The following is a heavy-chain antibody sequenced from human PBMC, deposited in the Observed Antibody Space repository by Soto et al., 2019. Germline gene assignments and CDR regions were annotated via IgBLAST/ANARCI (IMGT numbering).Heavy chain of an antibody. J-gene: IGHJ4*02. D-gene: IGHD3-22*01. V-gene: IGHV3-23*01. Sequence: TGGSLRLSCAASAFTFNNYAMSWVRQAPGKGLEWVGGIGGSGRTTYYADSVKGRFTISRDNSNNTLFLQMNSLRAEDTAVYYCAKSRYSDSSGDFYDYWGQGTLVTVSS. CDR1: AFTFNNYA. CDR3: AKSRYSDSSGDFYDY. CDR2: IGGSGRTT.